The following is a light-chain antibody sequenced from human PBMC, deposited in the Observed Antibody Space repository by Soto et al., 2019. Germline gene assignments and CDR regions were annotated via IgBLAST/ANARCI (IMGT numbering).Light chain of an antibody. CDR1: SSVVGSYNL. CDR3: CSYAGSVAYV. Sequence: QSALTQPASVSGSPGQSITISCTGTSSVVGSYNLVSWYQQHPGKAPKLMIYEVTKRPSGVSNRFSGSKSGNTASLTISGLQAEDEADYYCCSYAGSVAYVFGTGTKVTVL. J-gene: IGLJ1*01. CDR2: EVT. V-gene: IGLV2-23*02.